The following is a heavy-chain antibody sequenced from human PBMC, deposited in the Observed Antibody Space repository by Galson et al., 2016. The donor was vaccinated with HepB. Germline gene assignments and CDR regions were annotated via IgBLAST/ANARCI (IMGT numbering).Heavy chain of an antibody. J-gene: IGHJ4*02. Sequence: SLRLSCAASGFTFHNYAMSWFRQAPGKGLEWVGFIRSNGYCGTTEYAASARGTFSISRDDSKNIAYLQMNSLKTEDTAVYYCSRVVGLDYDFWSGYPDFDYWGQGALVTVSS. CDR3: SRVVGLDYDFWSGYPDFDY. CDR2: IRSNGYCGTT. CDR1: GFTFHNYA. D-gene: IGHD3-3*01. V-gene: IGHV3-49*03.